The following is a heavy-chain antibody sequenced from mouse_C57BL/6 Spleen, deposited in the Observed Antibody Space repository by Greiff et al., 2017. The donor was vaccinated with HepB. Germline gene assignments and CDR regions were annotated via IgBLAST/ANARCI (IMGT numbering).Heavy chain of an antibody. CDR3: ARSGGASYYGNHWYFDV. J-gene: IGHJ1*03. Sequence: QVQLQQSGPELVKPGASVKLSCKASGYTFTSYDINWVKQRPGQGLEWIGWIYPRDGSTKYNEKFKGKATLTVDTSSSTAYMELHSLTSEDSAVYFCARSGGASYYGNHWYFDVWGTGTTVTVSS. CDR2: IYPRDGST. D-gene: IGHD2-1*01. CDR1: GYTFTSYD. V-gene: IGHV1-85*01.